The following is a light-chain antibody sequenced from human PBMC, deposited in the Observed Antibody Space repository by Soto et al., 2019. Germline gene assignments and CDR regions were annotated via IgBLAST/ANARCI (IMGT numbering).Light chain of an antibody. J-gene: IGKJ1*01. CDR2: DAS. Sequence: EIVLTQSPATLSLSPGERATLSCRASQSVSSYLAWYQQKPGQAPRLLIYDASTRATGIPARLSGTGSGTDFTLTISRIEPEDFAVYYCQQHNNWPTFGQGTKVDIK. CDR1: QSVSSY. V-gene: IGKV3-11*01. CDR3: QQHNNWPT.